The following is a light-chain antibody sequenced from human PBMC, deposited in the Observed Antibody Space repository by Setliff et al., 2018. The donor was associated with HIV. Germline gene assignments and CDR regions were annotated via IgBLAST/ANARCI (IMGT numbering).Light chain of an antibody. CDR2: DVS. V-gene: IGLV2-14*01. CDR3: SSYTSSSDV. J-gene: IGLJ1*01. Sequence: QSVLTQPASVSGSPGQSITISCTGTSSDVGGYNYVSWYQQHPGKAPKLMIYDVSKRPSGVSNRFSGSKSGNTASLTISGLQAEDEADYYCSSYTSSSDVFGTGTKGTVL. CDR1: SSDVGGYNY.